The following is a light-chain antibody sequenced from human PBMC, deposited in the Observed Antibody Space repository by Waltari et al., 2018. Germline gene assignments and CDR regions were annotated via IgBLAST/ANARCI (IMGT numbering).Light chain of an antibody. Sequence: DIVLTQSPDSLAVSLGERATINCKYSQRVLYSSNNKNYLAWYQQKPGQPPKLLIYWASTRESGVPDRFSGSGSGTDFTLTISSLQAEDVAVYYCQQYYSTPLTFGQGTKLEIK. CDR1: QRVLYSSNNKNY. CDR2: WAS. J-gene: IGKJ2*01. CDR3: QQYYSTPLT. V-gene: IGKV4-1*01.